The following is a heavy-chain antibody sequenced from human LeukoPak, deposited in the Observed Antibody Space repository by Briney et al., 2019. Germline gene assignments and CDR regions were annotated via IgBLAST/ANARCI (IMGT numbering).Heavy chain of an antibody. CDR2: IYYSGST. V-gene: IGHV4-59*08. CDR3: ARHPPPDYYDSSGYYFVFDY. Sequence: SETLSLTCTVSGGSISSYYWSWLRQPPGKGLEWLGYIYYSGSTNYNPSLKSRVTISVDTSKNQFSLKLSSVTAADTAVYCCARHPPPDYYDSSGYYFVFDYWGQGTLVTVSS. CDR1: GGSISSYY. D-gene: IGHD3-22*01. J-gene: IGHJ4*02.